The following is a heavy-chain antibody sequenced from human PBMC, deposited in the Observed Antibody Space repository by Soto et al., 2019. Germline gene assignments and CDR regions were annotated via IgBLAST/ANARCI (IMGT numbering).Heavy chain of an antibody. CDR3: AMPYYGSGSYYNVYYYYYMDV. CDR2: ISGSGGST. CDR1: GFTFSSYA. J-gene: IGHJ6*03. Sequence: PGGSLRLSCAASGFTFSSYAMSWVRQAPGKGLEWVSAISGSGGSTYYADSVKGRFTISRDNSKNTLYLQMNSLRAEDTAVYYCAMPYYGSGSYYNVYYYYYMDVRGKGTTVTVSS. D-gene: IGHD3-10*01. V-gene: IGHV3-23*01.